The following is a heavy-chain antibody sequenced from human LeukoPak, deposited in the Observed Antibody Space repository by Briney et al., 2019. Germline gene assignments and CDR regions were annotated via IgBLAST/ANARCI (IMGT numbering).Heavy chain of an antibody. CDR1: GFTFDIYG. CDR3: ARGDDGAY. V-gene: IGHV3-48*01. CDR2: ISSGSSPK. J-gene: IGHJ4*02. D-gene: IGHD3-16*01. Sequence: GGSLRLSCAASGFTFDIYGMNWIRQAPGKGLEWVSRISSGSSPKYYADSVRGRFTISRHKAKKSLYLQMNSLRVEDTAVYYCARGDDGAYWGQGTLVTVSS.